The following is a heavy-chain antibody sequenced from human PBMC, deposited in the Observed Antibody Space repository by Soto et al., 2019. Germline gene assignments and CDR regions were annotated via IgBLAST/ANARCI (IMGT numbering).Heavy chain of an antibody. CDR2: IYYSGST. V-gene: IGHV4-31*03. D-gene: IGHD1-26*01. J-gene: IGHJ6*02. CDR1: GGSISSGGYY. CDR3: ARIRRGAPYYYYGMDV. Sequence: SETLSLTCTVSGGSISSGGYYWSWIRQHPGKGLEWIGYIYYSGSTYYNPSLKSRVTISVDTSKNQFSLKLSSVTAADTAVYYCARIRRGAPYYYYGMDVWGQGTTVTV.